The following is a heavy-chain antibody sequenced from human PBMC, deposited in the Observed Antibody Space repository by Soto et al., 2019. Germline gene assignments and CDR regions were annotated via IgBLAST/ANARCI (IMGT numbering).Heavy chain of an antibody. CDR3: VCEERFAANFDL. V-gene: IGHV3-74*01. Sequence: EVQLAESGGSLVQPGESLGLSCAASGFTFRNYWMHWVRQAPGKGLEWVSRINSDTSDTSYADSVKGRVTVSRDNAKHTLYLQMNSLRVEDTAVYYCVCEERFAANFDLWCQGTLVIVSS. J-gene: IGHJ4*02. D-gene: IGHD3-10*01. CDR1: GFTFRNYW. CDR2: INSDTSDT.